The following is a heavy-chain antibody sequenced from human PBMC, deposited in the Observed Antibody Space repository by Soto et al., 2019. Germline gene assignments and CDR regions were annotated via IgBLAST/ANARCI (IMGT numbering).Heavy chain of an antibody. D-gene: IGHD1-20*01. V-gene: IGHV3-23*01. CDR3: AKGDNSDYYYGMDV. CDR1: GFTFSSYA. Sequence: GGSLILSCAASGFTFSSYAMSWVRQAPGKGLEWVSAISGSGGSTYYADSVKGRFTISRDNSKNTLYLQMNSLRAEDTAVYYCAKGDNSDYYYGMDVWGQGTTVTVSS. J-gene: IGHJ6*02. CDR2: ISGSGGST.